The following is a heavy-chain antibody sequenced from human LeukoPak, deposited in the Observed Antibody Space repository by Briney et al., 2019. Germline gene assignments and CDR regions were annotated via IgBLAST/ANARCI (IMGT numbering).Heavy chain of an antibody. CDR3: ARKGGSAWGAFDI. CDR1: GGTFSSYA. V-gene: IGHV1-69*05. Sequence: SVKVSCKASGGTFSSYAISWVRQAPGQGLEWMGGIIPIFGTANYAQKFQGRVTITTDESTSTAYMELSSPRSEDTAVYYCARKGGSAWGAFDIWGQGTMVTVSS. D-gene: IGHD3-10*01. CDR2: IIPIFGTA. J-gene: IGHJ3*02.